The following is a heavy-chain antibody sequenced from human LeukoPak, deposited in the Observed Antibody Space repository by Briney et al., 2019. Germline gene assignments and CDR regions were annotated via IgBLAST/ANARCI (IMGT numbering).Heavy chain of an antibody. CDR3: ARDQHDFWSHMDV. CDR1: GYTFTSYD. Sequence: ASVKVSCKASGYTFTSYDINWVRQATGQGLEWMGWMNPNSGNTGYAQKFQGRVTMTRDTSISTAYMELSRLRSDDTAVYYCARDQHDFWSHMDVWGKGTTVTVSS. CDR2: MNPNSGNT. J-gene: IGHJ6*03. D-gene: IGHD3-3*01. V-gene: IGHV1-8*01.